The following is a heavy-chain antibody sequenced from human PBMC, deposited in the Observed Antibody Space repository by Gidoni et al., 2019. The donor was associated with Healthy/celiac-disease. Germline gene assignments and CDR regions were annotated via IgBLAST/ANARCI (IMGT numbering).Heavy chain of an antibody. CDR1: GFTFSNYW. J-gene: IGHJ4*02. V-gene: IGHV3-7*01. CDR3: ASFSEWMATIPNSDYFDY. D-gene: IGHD5-12*01. CDR2: IKQDGSEK. Sequence: EVQLVESGGGLVQPGGSLGLSCAASGFTFSNYWMSWVRQAPGKGLEWVANIKQDGSEKYYVDSVKGRFTISRDNAKNSLYLQMNSLRAEDTAVYYCASFSEWMATIPNSDYFDYWGQGTLVTVSS.